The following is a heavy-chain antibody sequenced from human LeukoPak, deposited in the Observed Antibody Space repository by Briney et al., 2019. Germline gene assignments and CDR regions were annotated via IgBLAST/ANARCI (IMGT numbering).Heavy chain of an antibody. Sequence: ASVKVSCKVSGYTLTELSMHWVRQAPGKGLEWMRGFDPEDGETIHAQEFQGRVTMTEDTSTDTAYMELSSLRSEDTAVYYCATAGPCYYGSGSYPSPLLDVWGQGTTVTVSS. CDR3: ATAGPCYYGSGSYPSPLLDV. CDR1: GYTLTELS. J-gene: IGHJ6*02. CDR2: FDPEDGET. V-gene: IGHV1-24*01. D-gene: IGHD3-10*01.